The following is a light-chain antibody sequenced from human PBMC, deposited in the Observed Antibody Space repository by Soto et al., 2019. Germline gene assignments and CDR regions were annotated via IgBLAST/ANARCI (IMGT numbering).Light chain of an antibody. Sequence: DIEMTQSPSSLSASVGDRVTITCRASQGISKYLAWYQQRPGKVPKLLIYAASTLQSGVPSRFSGSRSGTDFTLTISCLQPEDVATYHCQKYDSAPWTFGQGTEVEIK. V-gene: IGKV1-27*01. CDR1: QGISKY. CDR3: QKYDSAPWT. J-gene: IGKJ1*01. CDR2: AAS.